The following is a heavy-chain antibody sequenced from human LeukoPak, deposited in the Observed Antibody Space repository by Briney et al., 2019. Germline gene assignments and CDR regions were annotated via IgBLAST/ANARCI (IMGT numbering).Heavy chain of an antibody. J-gene: IGHJ3*02. CDR1: GFTFSSYW. V-gene: IGHV3-7*01. CDR3: ASGIAVAGTKGVAFGI. CDR2: IKQDGSEK. D-gene: IGHD6-19*01. Sequence: GGSLRLSCAASGFTFSSYWMSWVRQAPGKGLEWVANIKQDGSEKYYVDSVKGRFTISRDNAKNSLYLQMNSLRAEDTAVYYCASGIAVAGTKGVAFGIGGQGTMVTVSS.